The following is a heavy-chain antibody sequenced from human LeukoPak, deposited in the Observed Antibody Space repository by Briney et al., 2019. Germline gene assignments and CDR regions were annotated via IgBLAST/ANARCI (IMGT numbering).Heavy chain of an antibody. J-gene: IGHJ4*02. Sequence: PGGSLRLSCAASGFTVSNAWMSWVRQAPGKGLEWVGRIKSKTDGGTTDYAAPVKGRFTISRDDSKNTLYLQMNSLKTEDTAVYYCTTDYYDSSGYYANYWGQGTLVTVSS. V-gene: IGHV3-15*01. CDR2: IKSKTDGGTT. CDR3: TTDYYDSSGYYANY. D-gene: IGHD3-22*01. CDR1: GFTVSNAW.